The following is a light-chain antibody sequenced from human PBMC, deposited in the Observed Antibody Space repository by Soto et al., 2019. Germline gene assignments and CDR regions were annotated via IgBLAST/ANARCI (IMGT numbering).Light chain of an antibody. CDR3: QQHNDHPFT. CDR2: DAS. CDR1: QDIRNS. J-gene: IGKJ3*01. Sequence: DIQMTQSPSSLSASVGDRVSITCRASQDIRNSLTWFQRKPGKAPKSLIYDASSLQSGVPSKFSGSGSGTDFTLTISSLQPEDFATYYCQQHNDHPFTFGPGTKVDIK. V-gene: IGKV1-16*02.